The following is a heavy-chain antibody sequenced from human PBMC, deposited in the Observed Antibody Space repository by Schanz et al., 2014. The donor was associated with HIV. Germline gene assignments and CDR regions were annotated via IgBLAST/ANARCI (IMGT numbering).Heavy chain of an antibody. CDR2: ISGSGGSP. D-gene: IGHD5-12*01. J-gene: IGHJ4*02. CDR1: GFTFGSYA. V-gene: IGHV3-23*01. CDR3: AKGLTIWLQPPFDY. Sequence: VQLLESGGGLVQPGGSLRLSCAASGFTFGSYAMSWVRQAPGKGLEWVSTISGSGGSPYYADSVKGRFTISRDNSKNTLYLQMNSLRAEDTAVYYCAKGLTIWLQPPFDYWGQGTLVTVSS.